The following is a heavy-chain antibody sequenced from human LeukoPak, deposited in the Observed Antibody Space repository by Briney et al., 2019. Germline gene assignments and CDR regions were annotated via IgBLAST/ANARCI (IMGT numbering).Heavy chain of an antibody. V-gene: IGHV4-59*01. CDR3: AGRSARYFDH. Sequence: SETLSLTCTVSGDSISSYYWSWIRQPPGEGLQWIGYIFYSGSTNYNASLRSRVAISVDTSKNQFSLRLTSVTAADTAVYYCAGRSARYFDHWAREPWSPSPQ. CDR2: IFYSGST. D-gene: IGHD1-26*01. J-gene: IGHJ4*02. CDR1: GDSISSYY.